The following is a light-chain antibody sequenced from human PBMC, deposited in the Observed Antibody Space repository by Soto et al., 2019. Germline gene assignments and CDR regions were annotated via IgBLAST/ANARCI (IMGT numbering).Light chain of an antibody. CDR3: QQYNSYSLT. CDR2: DAS. Sequence: DIQMTQSPSTLSAAVGDRVTITCRASQSISTWLAWYRQKPGKAPNLLIYDASNLESGVPSRFSGSGSGTEFTLTISSLQPDDFATYYCQQYNSYSLTFGQGTKVDIK. V-gene: IGKV1-5*01. CDR1: QSISTW. J-gene: IGKJ1*01.